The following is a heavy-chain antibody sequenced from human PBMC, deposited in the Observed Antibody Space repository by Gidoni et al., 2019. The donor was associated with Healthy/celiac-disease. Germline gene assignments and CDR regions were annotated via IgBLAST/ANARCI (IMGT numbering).Heavy chain of an antibody. CDR2: ISSSGSTI. D-gene: IGHD6-13*01. V-gene: IGHV3-11*01. Sequence: QVQLVASGGGLVKPGGSRRLPCDASGFPVTYDSMRWIRQAPGKGLEWVSDISSSGSTIYYADSLKGRFTISRDNAKNSLYLQLNSLRAGETAVYYCARDGRRKTQAYSSSWDENDYWGQGTLVTVSS. CDR3: ARDGRRKTQAYSSSWDENDY. J-gene: IGHJ4*02. CDR1: GFPVTYDS.